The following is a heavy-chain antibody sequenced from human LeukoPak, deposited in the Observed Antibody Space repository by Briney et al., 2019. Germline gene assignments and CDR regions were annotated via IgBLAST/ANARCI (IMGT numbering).Heavy chain of an antibody. CDR3: AKGYYYDSSGYPEF. V-gene: IGHV3-23*01. D-gene: IGHD3-22*01. Sequence: GGSLRLSCAASGFTFSSYAMSWVRQAPGKGLEWVSAISGSGGSTYYADSVKGRFTISRGNSKNTLYLQMNSLRAEDTAVYYCAKGYYYDSSGYPEFWGQGTLVTVSS. J-gene: IGHJ4*02. CDR2: ISGSGGST. CDR1: GFTFSSYA.